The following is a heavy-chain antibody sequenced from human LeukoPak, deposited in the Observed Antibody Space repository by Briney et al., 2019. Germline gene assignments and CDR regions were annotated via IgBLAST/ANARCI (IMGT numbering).Heavy chain of an antibody. J-gene: IGHJ4*02. V-gene: IGHV3-30-3*01. D-gene: IGHD6-13*01. CDR3: ARAAAGTGSDY. CDR2: ISYDGSNK. Sequence: GRSLRLSCAASGFTFSSYAMHWVRQAPGKGLEWVAVISYDGSNKYYADSVKGRFTISRDNSKNTLYLQMNSLRAEDTAVYYCARAAAGTGSDYWGQGTLVTVSS. CDR1: GFTFSSYA.